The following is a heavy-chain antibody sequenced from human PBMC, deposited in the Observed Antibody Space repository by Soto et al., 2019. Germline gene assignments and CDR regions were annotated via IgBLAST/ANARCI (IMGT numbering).Heavy chain of an antibody. V-gene: IGHV3-7*01. Sequence: PGGSLRLSCAGSAFPFSRHWVHWVRQAPGKGLEWVANINQDGSEKNYVDSVKGRFTISRDNAKNSAYVQMDSLRIEDTALYYYVSGRLHHWGQGTLVTVSS. D-gene: IGHD1-1*01. CDR3: VSGRLHH. CDR2: INQDGSEK. CDR1: AFPFSRHW. J-gene: IGHJ1*01.